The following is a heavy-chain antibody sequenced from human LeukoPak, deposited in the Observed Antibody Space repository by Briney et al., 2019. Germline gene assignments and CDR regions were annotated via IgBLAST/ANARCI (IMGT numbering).Heavy chain of an antibody. D-gene: IGHD3-22*01. V-gene: IGHV1-18*01. J-gene: IGHJ4*02. CDR2: ISAYNGDT. CDR1: GYTFTNHG. CDR3: ARDPSNSSGYHAHFDS. Sequence: GASVKVSCKASGYTFTNHGISWVRQAPGQGLEWMGWISAYNGDTMYAQNLQGRVTMTTDTSTTTAYMELRSLRSDDTAMCYCARDPSNSSGYHAHFDSWGQGTLVTVSS.